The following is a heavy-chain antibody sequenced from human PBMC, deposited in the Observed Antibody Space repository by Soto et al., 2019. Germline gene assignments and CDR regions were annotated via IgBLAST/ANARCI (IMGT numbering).Heavy chain of an antibody. Sequence: SETRSVTCTVSGGSISSGSYYWCWIRQHPGKGLEWIGYIYYSGSTYYNPSLKSRVTISVDTSKNQFSLKLSSVTAADTAVYYCARTYSYCSGGSCPFHYYYIDVRAKGTKVPVS. CDR1: GGSISSGSYY. V-gene: IGHV4-31*03. CDR3: ARTYSYCSGGSCPFHYYYIDV. J-gene: IGHJ6*03. D-gene: IGHD2-15*01. CDR2: IYYSGST.